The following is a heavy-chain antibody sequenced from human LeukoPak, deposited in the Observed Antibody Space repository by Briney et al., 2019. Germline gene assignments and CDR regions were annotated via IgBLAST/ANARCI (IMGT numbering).Heavy chain of an antibody. Sequence: ASETLSLTCTVSGGSISSYYWSWIRQPPGKGLEWIGYIYYRGSTNYNPSLKSRVTISVDTSKNQFSLKLSSVTAADTAVYYCARLSGYSSGHYYSDYWGQGTLVTVSS. V-gene: IGHV4-59*01. J-gene: IGHJ4*02. CDR1: GGSISSYY. CDR2: IYYRGST. D-gene: IGHD3-22*01. CDR3: ARLSGYSSGHYYSDY.